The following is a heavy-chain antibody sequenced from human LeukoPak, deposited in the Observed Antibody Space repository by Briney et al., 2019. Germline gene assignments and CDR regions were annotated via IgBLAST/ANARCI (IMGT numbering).Heavy chain of an antibody. CDR1: GFTFSNYG. V-gene: IGHV3-30*02. Sequence: GRSVTLSCAASGFTFSNYGMHWARQASGKGLVWAAFIPNEGSNKYYADSVKGRITISRDNSKNTLSLQMNSLRTEATAVYYCAKERGVWGSLTNWGQGSLVTVSS. J-gene: IGHJ4*02. D-gene: IGHD3-16*01. CDR3: AKERGVWGSLTN. CDR2: IPNEGSNK.